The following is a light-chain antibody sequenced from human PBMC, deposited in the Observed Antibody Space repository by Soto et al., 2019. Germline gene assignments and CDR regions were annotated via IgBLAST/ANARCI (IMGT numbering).Light chain of an antibody. CDR2: DVS. CDR1: SGDIGDYNY. CDR3: CSYTRSGTLI. J-gene: IGLJ1*01. V-gene: IGLV2-14*01. Sequence: QSVLTQPASVSGSPGQWITISCVGTSGDIGDYNYVSWYQQHPGKVPKVIIYDVSNRPSGVSYRFSGTKSGNTASLTVSGLQAEDEADYYCCSYTRSGTLILGTGTKVTVL.